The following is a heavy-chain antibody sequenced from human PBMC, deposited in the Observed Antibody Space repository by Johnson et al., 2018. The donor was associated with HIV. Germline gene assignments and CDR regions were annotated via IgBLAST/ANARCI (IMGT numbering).Heavy chain of an antibody. J-gene: IGHJ3*02. CDR3: ARDQDWGYYDTTAFDI. CDR1: GITFSSYA. Sequence: QMQLVESGGGVVQPGRSLRLSCAASGITFSSYAMHWVRQTPGKGLEWVAVISYDGSNKYYADSVKGRFTISRDNSKNTRYLQMNSLRAEDTAVYYCARDQDWGYYDTTAFDIWGQGTMVTVSS. D-gene: IGHD3-16*01. V-gene: IGHV3-30*04. CDR2: ISYDGSNK.